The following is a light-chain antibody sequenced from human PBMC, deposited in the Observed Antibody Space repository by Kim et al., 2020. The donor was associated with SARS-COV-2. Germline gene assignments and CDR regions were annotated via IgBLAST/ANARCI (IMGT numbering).Light chain of an antibody. V-gene: IGLV2-23*02. J-gene: IGLJ2*01. CDR3: CSYAGSSTLV. Sequence: GRSLTISCHGTSSDVGSYNLVSWYQQHPGKAPKLMIYEVSKRPSGVSNRFSGSKSGNTASLTISGLQAEDEADYYCCSYAGSSTLVFGGGTQLTVL. CDR1: SSDVGSYNL. CDR2: EVS.